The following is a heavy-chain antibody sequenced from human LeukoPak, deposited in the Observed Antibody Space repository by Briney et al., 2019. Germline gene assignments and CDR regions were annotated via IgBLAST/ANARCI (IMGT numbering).Heavy chain of an antibody. CDR3: ARGEYGSGSYHIDY. CDR1: GFTFSSYA. D-gene: IGHD3-10*01. J-gene: IGHJ4*02. Sequence: GGSLRLSCAASGFTFSSYAMHWVRQAPGKGLEWVAVISYDGSNKYYADSVKGRFTISRDNSKNTLYLQMNSLRAEDTAVYYCARGEYGSGSYHIDYWGQGTLVTVSS. CDR2: ISYDGSNK. V-gene: IGHV3-30*04.